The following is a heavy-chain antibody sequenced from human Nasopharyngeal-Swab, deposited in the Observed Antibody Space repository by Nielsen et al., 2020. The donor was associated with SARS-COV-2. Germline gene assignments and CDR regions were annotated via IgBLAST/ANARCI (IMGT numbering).Heavy chain of an antibody. Sequence: GESLKISCAASGFRFSSYTLHWVRQAPGKGLECVAIILFDGSHIEYADSVKGRFTISRDYSKSTLYLQMDSLTDEDTAVYYCARDQVQVWSYVGVYDFWGQGTLVTVSS. D-gene: IGHD3-10*02. J-gene: IGHJ4*02. V-gene: IGHV3-30*04. CDR2: ILFDGSHI. CDR1: GFRFSSYT. CDR3: ARDQVQVWSYVGVYDF.